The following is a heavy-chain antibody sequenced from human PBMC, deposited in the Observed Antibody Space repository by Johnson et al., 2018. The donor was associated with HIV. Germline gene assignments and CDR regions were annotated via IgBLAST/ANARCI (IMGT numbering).Heavy chain of an antibody. CDR1: GFNFDDYG. CDR3: VRGWVGATLRAFDI. V-gene: IGHV3-20*04. CDR2: INWNGAST. J-gene: IGHJ3*02. D-gene: IGHD1-26*01. Sequence: VQLVESGGGEVRPGGSLRLSCVASGFNFDDYGVSWVRQAPGKGLEWVSGINWNGASTDYADSVEGRFNISRDNANNSLYLQMNSLTTEDTALYYCVRGWVGATLRAFDIWGQGTMVTVSS.